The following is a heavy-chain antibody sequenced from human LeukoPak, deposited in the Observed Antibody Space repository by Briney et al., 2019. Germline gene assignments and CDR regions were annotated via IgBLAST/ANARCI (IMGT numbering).Heavy chain of an antibody. V-gene: IGHV1-69*05. CDR2: IIPIFGTA. CDR1: GGTFSSYA. CDR3: ASYLGFGELLSRYYYYYMDV. D-gene: IGHD3-10*01. Sequence: ASVKVSCKASGGTFSSYAISWVRQAPGQGLEWMGGIIPIFGTANYAQKFQGRVTITTDESTSTAYMELSSLGSEDTAVYYCASYLGFGELLSRYYYYYMDVWGKGTTVTVSS. J-gene: IGHJ6*03.